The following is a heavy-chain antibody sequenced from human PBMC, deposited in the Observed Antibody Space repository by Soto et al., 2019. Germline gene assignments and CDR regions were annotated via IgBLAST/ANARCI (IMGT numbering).Heavy chain of an antibody. D-gene: IGHD3-9*01. Sequence: LRLSCAASGFTFSDYYMSWIRQAPGKGLEWVSYISSSGSTIYYADSVKGRFTISRDNAKNSLYLQMNSLRAEDTAVYYCARDQGNYDILTGPLPYYYGMDVWGQGTTVTVSS. CDR2: ISSSGSTI. J-gene: IGHJ6*02. CDR3: ARDQGNYDILTGPLPYYYGMDV. V-gene: IGHV3-11*01. CDR1: GFTFSDYY.